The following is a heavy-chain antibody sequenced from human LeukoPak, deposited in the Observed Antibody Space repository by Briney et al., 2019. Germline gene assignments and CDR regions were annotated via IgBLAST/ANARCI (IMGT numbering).Heavy chain of an antibody. Sequence: SETLSLTCAVYGGSFSGYYWSWIRQPPGKGLEWIGKINHSGSTNYNPSLKSRVTISVDTSKNQFSLKLSSVTAADTAVYYCASIVATRTFDYWGQGTLVTVSP. CDR2: INHSGST. CDR3: ASIVATRTFDY. D-gene: IGHD5-12*01. J-gene: IGHJ4*02. V-gene: IGHV4-34*01. CDR1: GGSFSGYY.